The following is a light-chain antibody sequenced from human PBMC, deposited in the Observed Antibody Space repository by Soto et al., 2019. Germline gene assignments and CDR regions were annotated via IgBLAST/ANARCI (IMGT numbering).Light chain of an antibody. CDR2: GAS. Sequence: IVMTQSPATLSVSPGEIATLSCRASQSVSSSYLAWYQQKPGQAPRLLIYGASSRATGIPARFSGSGSGTEFTLTIGSLQSEDFAVYYCQQYGSSGTFGQGTKVDIK. V-gene: IGKV3-20*01. J-gene: IGKJ1*01. CDR1: QSVSSSY. CDR3: QQYGSSGT.